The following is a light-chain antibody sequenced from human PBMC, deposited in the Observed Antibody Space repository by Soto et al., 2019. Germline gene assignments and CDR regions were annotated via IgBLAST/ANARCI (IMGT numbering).Light chain of an antibody. V-gene: IGKV4-1*01. CDR2: WAS. CDR3: QQYYCTSLT. CDR1: QSVLYSSNNKNY. J-gene: IGKJ4*01. Sequence: DIVMTQSPDSLAVSLGERATINCKSSQSVLYSSNNKNYLAWYQQKPGQPPKLLIYWASTRESGVPDRFSASGSGTDFTLTISSLQAEDVAVYYCQQYYCTSLTFGGGTKVEIK.